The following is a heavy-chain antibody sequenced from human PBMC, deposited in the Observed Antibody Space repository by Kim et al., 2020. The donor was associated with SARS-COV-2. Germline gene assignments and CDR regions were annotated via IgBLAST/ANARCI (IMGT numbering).Heavy chain of an antibody. V-gene: IGHV4-39*01. CDR3: ATLDIVDY. D-gene: IGHD5-12*01. Sequence: YSRYTYYSPSLKSLVTISVDSSNNQFSLKLSSVTAADTAVYYCATLDIVDYWGQGTLVTVSS. J-gene: IGHJ4*02. CDR2: YSRYT.